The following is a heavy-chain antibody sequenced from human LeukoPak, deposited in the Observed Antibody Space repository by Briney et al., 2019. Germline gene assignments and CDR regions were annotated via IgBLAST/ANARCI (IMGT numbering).Heavy chain of an antibody. CDR2: ISGSGGST. Sequence: GGSLRLSCAASGFTFSTYVMSWVRRAPGKGLEWVSTISGSGGSTDYADSLKGRFTISRDNSKNTLYLQMDSLRAEDTAVYYCAKRALSNAFDIWGQGTMVTVSS. CDR3: AKRALSNAFDI. V-gene: IGHV3-23*01. CDR1: GFTFSTYV. J-gene: IGHJ3*02.